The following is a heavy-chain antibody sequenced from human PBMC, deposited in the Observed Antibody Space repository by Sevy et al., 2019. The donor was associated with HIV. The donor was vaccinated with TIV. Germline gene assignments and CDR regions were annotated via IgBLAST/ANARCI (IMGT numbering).Heavy chain of an antibody. CDR2: ISSSGSYI. J-gene: IGHJ4*02. Sequence: GGSLRLSCAASGFAFISYSMNWVRQAPGKGLEWVSSISSSGSYIYYADSMKGRFTISRDNVKNSLYLQMNSLRADDTAVYYCARGMAATPRDFDYWGQGTLVTVSS. V-gene: IGHV3-21*01. D-gene: IGHD6-13*01. CDR1: GFAFISYS. CDR3: ARGMAATPRDFDY.